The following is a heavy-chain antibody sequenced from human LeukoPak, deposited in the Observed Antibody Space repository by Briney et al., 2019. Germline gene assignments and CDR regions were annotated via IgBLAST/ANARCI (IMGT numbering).Heavy chain of an antibody. D-gene: IGHD1-26*01. V-gene: IGHV3-21*01. CDR3: ARDMTSELLGTRTPDAFDI. J-gene: IGHJ3*02. CDR2: ISSSSSYI. CDR1: GFTFSSYS. Sequence: KTGGSLRLSCAASGFTFSSYSMNWVRQAPGKGLEWVSSISSSSSYIYYADSVKGRFTISRDNAKNSLYLQMNSLRAEDTAVYYCARDMTSELLGTRTPDAFDIWGQGTMVTVSS.